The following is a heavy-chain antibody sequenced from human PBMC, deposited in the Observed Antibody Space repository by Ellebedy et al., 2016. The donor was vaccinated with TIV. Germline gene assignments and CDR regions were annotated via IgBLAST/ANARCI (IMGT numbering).Heavy chain of an antibody. Sequence: GESLKISXAASGFTFSSYSMNWVRQAPGKGLEWVAVISYDGSNKYYADSVKGRFTISRDNSKNTLYLQMNSLRAEDTAVYYCASTNCSSTSCYISHWGQGTLVTVSS. D-gene: IGHD2-2*02. CDR3: ASTNCSSTSCYISH. J-gene: IGHJ4*02. CDR2: ISYDGSNK. V-gene: IGHV3-30*03. CDR1: GFTFSSYS.